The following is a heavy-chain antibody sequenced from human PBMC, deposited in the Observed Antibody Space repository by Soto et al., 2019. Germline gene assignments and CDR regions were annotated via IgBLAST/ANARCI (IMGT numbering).Heavy chain of an antibody. CDR1: GYTLTELS. Sequence: ASVKVSCKVSGYTLTELSMHWVRQAPGKGLEWMGGFDPEDGETIYAQKFQGRVTMTEDTSTDTAYMELSSLRSEDTAVYYCATDWRDYDILPGPRDYGMDVWGQGTTVT. CDR2: FDPEDGET. D-gene: IGHD3-9*01. V-gene: IGHV1-24*01. CDR3: ATDWRDYDILPGPRDYGMDV. J-gene: IGHJ6*02.